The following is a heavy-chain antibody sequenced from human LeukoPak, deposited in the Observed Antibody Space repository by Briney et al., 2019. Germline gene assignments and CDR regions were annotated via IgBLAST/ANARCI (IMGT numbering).Heavy chain of an antibody. CDR3: ARSDSFREDSRGYFAH. V-gene: IGHV4-59*01. CDR2: IYYSGST. D-gene: IGHD3-22*01. CDR1: GGSISSYY. Sequence: PSETLSLTCTVSGGSISSYYWSWIRQPPGKGLEWIGYIYYSGSTNYNPSLKSRVTISVDTSKNQFSLKLSSVTAADTAVYYCARSDSFREDSRGYFAHWGQGTLVTVSS. J-gene: IGHJ4*02.